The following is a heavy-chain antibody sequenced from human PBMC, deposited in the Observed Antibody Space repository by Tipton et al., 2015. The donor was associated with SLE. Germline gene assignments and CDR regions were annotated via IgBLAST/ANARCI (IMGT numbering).Heavy chain of an antibody. CDR1: GGSINTYY. CDR3: ARDISSWFDAFDI. CDR2: IYISGRT. V-gene: IGHV4-4*07. J-gene: IGHJ3*02. Sequence: TLSLTCTVSGGSINTYYWSWIRQPAGKGLEWIGYIYISGRTNYNPSLNSRVTISLDTSKNQFSLNLSSVTAADTAVYYCARDISSWFDAFDIWGQGTMVTVSS. D-gene: IGHD6-13*01.